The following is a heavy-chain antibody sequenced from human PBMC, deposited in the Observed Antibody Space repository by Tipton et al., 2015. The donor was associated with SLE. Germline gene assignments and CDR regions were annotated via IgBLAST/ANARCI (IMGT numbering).Heavy chain of an antibody. CDR3: AKYDPRHNYFDP. D-gene: IGHD3-3*01. CDR1: GFTFGDFA. CDR2: IRSNAYGGTT. V-gene: IGHV3-49*04. Sequence: RSLRLSCPASGFTFGDFAMSWVRPAPGKGLEWVGCIRSNAYGGTTEYAASVKGRCTISRDNSKNTLYLQINSLRVEDTAVYYCAKYDPRHNYFDPWGQGTLVTVSA. J-gene: IGHJ5*02.